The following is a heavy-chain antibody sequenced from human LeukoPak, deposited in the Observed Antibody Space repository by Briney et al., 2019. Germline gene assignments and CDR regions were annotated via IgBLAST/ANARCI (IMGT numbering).Heavy chain of an antibody. V-gene: IGHV4-34*01. CDR2: INHSGST. J-gene: IGHJ5*02. CDR1: GGSFSGYY. D-gene: IGHD6-6*01. Sequence: SETLTLTCAVYGGSFSGYYWSWIRQPPGKGLEWIGEINHSGSTNYNPSLKSRVTISVDTSKNQFSPKLSSVTAADTAVYYCARGRNAGIAARKLNWFDPWGQGTLVTVSS. CDR3: ARGRNAGIAARKLNWFDP.